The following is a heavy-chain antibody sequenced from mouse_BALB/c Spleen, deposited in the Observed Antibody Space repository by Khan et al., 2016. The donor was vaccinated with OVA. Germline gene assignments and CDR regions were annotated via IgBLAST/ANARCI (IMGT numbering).Heavy chain of an antibody. V-gene: IGHV2-6*03. D-gene: IGHD2-3*01. Sequence: VQLQESGPGLVAPSQSLSITCTVSGFSLTDYGVSWIRQPPGKGLEWLVVIWSDGSTNYNSVLKSRLSISKDNSKSQVFLKMNSLQTDDTAIYYCARWFDGYSSLYAMDYWGQGTSVTVSS. J-gene: IGHJ4*01. CDR3: ARWFDGYSSLYAMDY. CDR2: IWSDGST. CDR1: GFSLTDYG.